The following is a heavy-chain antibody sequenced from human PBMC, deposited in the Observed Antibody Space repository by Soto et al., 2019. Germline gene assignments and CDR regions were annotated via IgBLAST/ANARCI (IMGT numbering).Heavy chain of an antibody. CDR3: VRDYDSSGLNSGH. CDR2: IGSDGRPT. V-gene: IGHV3-74*03. Sequence: GSLRLSCVASGFPFSSYWMHWIRQVPGKGLMWVSQIGSDGRPTTYADSVKGRFTISRDNARNTLYLQMNSLRADDTAMYYCVRDYDSSGLNSGHWGQGTLVTVSS. J-gene: IGHJ1*01. D-gene: IGHD3-22*01. CDR1: GFPFSSYW.